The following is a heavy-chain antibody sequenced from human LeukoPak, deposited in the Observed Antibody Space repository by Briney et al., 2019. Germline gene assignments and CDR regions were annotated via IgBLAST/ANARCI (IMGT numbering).Heavy chain of an antibody. CDR3: ASMKIALGAYFDY. V-gene: IGHV4-30-4*08. J-gene: IGHJ4*02. CDR1: GGSISSGDYY. CDR2: IYYSGST. Sequence: SQTLSLTCTVSGGSISSGDYYWSWIRQPPGKGLEWIGYIYYSGSTYYNPSLKSRVTISVDTSKNQFSLKLSSVTAADTAVYYCASMKIALGAYFDYWGQGTLVTVSS.